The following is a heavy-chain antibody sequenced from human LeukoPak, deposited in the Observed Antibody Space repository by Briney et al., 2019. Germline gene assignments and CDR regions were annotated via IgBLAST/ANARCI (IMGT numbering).Heavy chain of an antibody. CDR2: MYNSGST. Sequence: SETLSLTCSVSGDSISSNYWSWIPQPPGKGLEWIGHMYNSGSTNYNPSLKSRVTISVDTSKNQFSLMLSSVTAADTAVYFCARGAGRCGGDCYSSDSWGQGTLVTVSS. D-gene: IGHD2-21*02. CDR3: ARGAGRCGGDCYSSDS. V-gene: IGHV4-59*01. J-gene: IGHJ4*02. CDR1: GDSISSNY.